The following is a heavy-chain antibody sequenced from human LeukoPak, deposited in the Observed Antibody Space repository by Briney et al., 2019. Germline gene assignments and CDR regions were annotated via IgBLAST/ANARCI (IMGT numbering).Heavy chain of an antibody. CDR3: ARVGYSGFKFDY. D-gene: IGHD5-12*01. CDR1: GFTFSNAW. V-gene: IGHV3-15*01. Sequence: GGSLRLSCAASGFTFSNAWMSWVRQAPGKGPEWVGRIKSKTDGGTTDYAAPVKGRFTISRDDSKNTLYLQMNSLGAEDTAVYYCARVGYSGFKFDYWGQGTLVTVSS. CDR2: IKSKTDGGTT. J-gene: IGHJ4*02.